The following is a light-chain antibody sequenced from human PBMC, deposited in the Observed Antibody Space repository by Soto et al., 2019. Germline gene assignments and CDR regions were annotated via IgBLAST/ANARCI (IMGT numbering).Light chain of an antibody. CDR1: QSIGSW. CDR2: KAS. CDR3: QQYSSYSYT. Sequence: DIPMTQSPSTLSASVGDRVTITCRASQSIGSWLAWYQQKPGKAPNLLIYKASTLQRGVPSRFSGSGSGTEFTLAISSLQPDDFATYYCQQYSSYSYTFGQGTKLEIK. J-gene: IGKJ2*01. V-gene: IGKV1-5*03.